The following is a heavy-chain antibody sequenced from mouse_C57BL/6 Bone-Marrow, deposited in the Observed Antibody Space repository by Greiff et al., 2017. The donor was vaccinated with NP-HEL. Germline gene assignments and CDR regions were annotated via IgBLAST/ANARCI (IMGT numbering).Heavy chain of an antibody. CDR3: ARSYYSNFRFAY. Sequence: QVQLQQSGAELVKPGASVKLSCKASGYTFTSYWMHWVKQRPGQGLEWIGMIHPNSGSTNYNEKFKSKATLTVDKSSSTAYMQLSSLTSEDSAVYYCARSYYSNFRFAYWGQGTLVTVSA. CDR2: IHPNSGST. J-gene: IGHJ3*01. CDR1: GYTFTSYW. V-gene: IGHV1-64*01. D-gene: IGHD2-5*01.